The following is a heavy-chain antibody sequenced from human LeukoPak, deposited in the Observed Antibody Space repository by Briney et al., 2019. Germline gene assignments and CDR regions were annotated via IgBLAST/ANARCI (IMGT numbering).Heavy chain of an antibody. J-gene: IGHJ4*02. CDR3: ARAPYGDYYFDY. D-gene: IGHD4-17*01. V-gene: IGHV1-3*01. Sequence: GASVKFSCKASGYTFTSYAMHWVRQAPGQRLEWMGWINAGNGNTKYSQKFQGRVTITRDTSASTAYMELSSLRSEDTAVYYCARAPYGDYYFDYWGQGTLVTVSS. CDR2: INAGNGNT. CDR1: GYTFTSYA.